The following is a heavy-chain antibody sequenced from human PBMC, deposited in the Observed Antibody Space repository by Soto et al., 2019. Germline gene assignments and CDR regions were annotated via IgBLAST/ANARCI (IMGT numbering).Heavy chain of an antibody. Sequence: SVKVSCKASGGTFSSYAISWVRQAPGQGLEWMGGIIPIFGTANYAQKFQGRVTITADKSTSTAYMELSSLRSEDTAVYYCARAVWFGELLPSETEYYYYGMDVWGQGTTVTV. V-gene: IGHV1-69*06. D-gene: IGHD3-10*01. CDR3: ARAVWFGELLPSETEYYYYGMDV. CDR2: IIPIFGTA. CDR1: GGTFSSYA. J-gene: IGHJ6*02.